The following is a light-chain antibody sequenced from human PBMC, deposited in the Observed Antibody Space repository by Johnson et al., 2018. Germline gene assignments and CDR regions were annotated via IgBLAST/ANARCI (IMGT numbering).Light chain of an antibody. J-gene: IGLJ1*01. V-gene: IGLV1-51*02. CDR1: SSNIGNNY. CDR2: ENN. Sequence: QSVLTQPPSVSAAPGQKVTISCSGSSSNIGNNYVSWYQQLPGTAPKLLIYENNKRPSGIPDRFPGSKSGTSATLGITGLQTGDAADYYWGTWDSSLSAGNVFGTGTKVTVL. CDR3: GTWDSSLSAGNV.